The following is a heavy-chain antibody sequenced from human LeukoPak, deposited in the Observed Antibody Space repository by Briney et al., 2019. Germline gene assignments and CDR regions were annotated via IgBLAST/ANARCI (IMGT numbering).Heavy chain of an antibody. D-gene: IGHD5-24*01. CDR3: ARETGAQRWLQSGEEYFQH. V-gene: IGHV3-33*08. CDR1: GCTYSSHV. Sequence: GGSLRLSCAVSGCTYSSHVMHWVRQAPGKGLEWVAVIWYDGSNKYYADSVKGRFTISRDNSKNTLYLQMNSLRAEGMAVYYSARETGAQRWLQSGEEYFQHWGQGTLVTVSS. J-gene: IGHJ1*01. CDR2: IWYDGSNK.